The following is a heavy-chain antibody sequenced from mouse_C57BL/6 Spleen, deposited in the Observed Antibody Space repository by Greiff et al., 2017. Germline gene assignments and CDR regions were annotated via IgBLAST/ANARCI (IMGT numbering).Heavy chain of an antibody. V-gene: IGHV3-6*01. D-gene: IGHD1-3*01. CDR3: ARDRVGFAY. CDR1: GYSITSGYY. Sequence: EVKLLESGPGLVKPSQSLSLTCSVTGYSITSGYYWNWIRQFPGNKLEWMGYISYDGSNNYNPSLKNRISITRDTSKNQFFLKLNSVTTEDTATYYCARDRVGFAYWGQGTLVTVSA. CDR2: ISYDGSN. J-gene: IGHJ3*01.